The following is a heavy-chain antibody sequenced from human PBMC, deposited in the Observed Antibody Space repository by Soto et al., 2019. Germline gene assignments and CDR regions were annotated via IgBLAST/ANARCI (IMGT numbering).Heavy chain of an antibody. J-gene: IGHJ5*02. CDR2: ISAYNGNT. CDR1: GYTFTSYG. Sequence: ASVKVSCKASGYTFTSYGISWVRQAPGQGLEWMGWISAYNGNTNYAQKLQGRVTMTTDTSTSTAYMELRSLRSDDTAVYYCARAIVHCSSTSCYADYWFDPWGQGTLVTVS. CDR3: ARAIVHCSSTSCYADYWFDP. V-gene: IGHV1-18*01. D-gene: IGHD2-2*01.